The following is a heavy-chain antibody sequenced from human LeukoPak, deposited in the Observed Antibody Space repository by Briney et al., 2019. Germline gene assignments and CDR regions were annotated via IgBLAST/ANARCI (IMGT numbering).Heavy chain of an antibody. CDR3: ARALIGYYFDY. V-gene: IGHV3-21*06. J-gene: IGHJ4*02. CDR1: GFTFDDYW. Sequence: GGSLRLSCGASGFTFDDYWMSWVRQAPGKGLEWVSSVSNSGDYIHYADSVKGRFTISRDNSKNSLYLQMNSLRAEDTAVYYCARALIGYYFDYWGQGTLVTVSS. CDR2: VSNSGDYI. D-gene: IGHD2-8*01.